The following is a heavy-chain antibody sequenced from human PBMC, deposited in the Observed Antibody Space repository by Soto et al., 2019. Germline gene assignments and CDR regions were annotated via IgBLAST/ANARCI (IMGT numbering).Heavy chain of an antibody. V-gene: IGHV1-46*01. CDR1: GYTFTSYY. CDR2: INPSGGST. J-gene: IGHJ4*02. Sequence: ASVKVSCKASGYTFTSYYMHCVRQAPGQVLEWMGIINPSGGSTSYAQKFQGRVTMTRDTSTSTVYMELSSLRSEDTAVYYCARDTSGSYKLDYWGQGTLVTVSS. CDR3: ARDTSGSYKLDY. D-gene: IGHD1-26*01.